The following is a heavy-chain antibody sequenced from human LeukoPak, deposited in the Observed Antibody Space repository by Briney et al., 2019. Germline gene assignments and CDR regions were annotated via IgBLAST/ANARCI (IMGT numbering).Heavy chain of an antibody. J-gene: IGHJ4*02. CDR2: IYYGGST. D-gene: IGHD3-22*01. V-gene: IGHV4-31*03. CDR3: ASPAPYESSGYYKL. Sequence: SETLSLTCTVSGGSISSGGYYWTWIRQHPGKGLEWIGYIYYGGSTYYNPSLKSRVTISVDTSKNQFSLQLNSVTAADTAVYFCASPAPYESSGYYKLWGQGTLVTVSS. CDR1: GGSISSGGYY.